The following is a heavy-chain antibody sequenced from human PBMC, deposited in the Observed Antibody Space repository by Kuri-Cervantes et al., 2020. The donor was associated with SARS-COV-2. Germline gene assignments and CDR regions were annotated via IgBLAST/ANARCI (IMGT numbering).Heavy chain of an antibody. J-gene: IGHJ4*02. CDR1: GFTFSSYS. V-gene: IGHV3-30*18. CDR2: ISYDGSNK. D-gene: IGHD6-19*01. CDR3: AKKGSAVAGRAYYFDY. Sequence: LSLTCAASGFTFSSYSMNWVRQAPGKGLEWVTVISYDGSNKYYADSVKGRFTISRDNSKNTLYLQMNSPRAEDTAVYYCAKKGSAVAGRAYYFDYWGQGTLVTVSS.